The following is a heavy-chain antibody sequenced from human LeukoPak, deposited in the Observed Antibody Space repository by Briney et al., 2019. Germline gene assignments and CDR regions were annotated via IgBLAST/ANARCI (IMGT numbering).Heavy chain of an antibody. CDR2: NSAYNGNT. V-gene: IGHV1-18*01. J-gene: IGHJ6*02. D-gene: IGHD1-14*01. CDR3: ARDPGQVYYGMDV. Sequence: GASVKVPCKASGYTFTSYGISWVTQAPGQRLEWSGWNSAYNGNTNYAQKLQGRVTMTTDTSTSTAYMELRSLRSDDTAVYYCARDPGQVYYGMDVWGQGTTVTV. CDR1: GYTFTSYG.